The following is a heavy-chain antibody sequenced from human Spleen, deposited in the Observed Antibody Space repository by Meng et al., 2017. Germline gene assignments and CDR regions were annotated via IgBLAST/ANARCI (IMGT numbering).Heavy chain of an antibody. J-gene: IGHJ4*02. CDR2: INPATGET. D-gene: IGHD3-3*01. CDR3: ARANVDGVAIDY. Sequence: IVQLGGEVKKPGASIKVSCKASGYTFTDYYFHWVRQAPGQGLEWMGWINPATGETRYAQRFQGWVTMTKDTSISTVYLYLSRLKSDNTAVFYCARANVDGVAIDYWGQGTLVTVSS. V-gene: IGHV1-2*04. CDR1: GYTFTDYY.